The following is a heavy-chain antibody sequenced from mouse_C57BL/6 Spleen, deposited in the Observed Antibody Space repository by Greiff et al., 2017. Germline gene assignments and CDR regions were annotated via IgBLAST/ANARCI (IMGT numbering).Heavy chain of an antibody. CDR1: GYTFTSYG. CDR2: INPSSGYT. Sequence: VQVVESGAELAKPGASVKLSCKASGYTFTSYGMHWVKQRPGQGLEWIGYINPSSGYTKYNQKFKDKATLTADKSYSTAYMQLSSLTYGDSAVYYCAREDYWGQGTTLTVSS. CDR3: AREDY. V-gene: IGHV1-7*01. J-gene: IGHJ2*01.